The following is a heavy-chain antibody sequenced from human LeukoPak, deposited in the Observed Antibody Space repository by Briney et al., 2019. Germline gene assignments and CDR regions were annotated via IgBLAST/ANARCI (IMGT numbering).Heavy chain of an antibody. V-gene: IGHV3-23*01. Sequence: GGSLRLSCATSGFTFSRYAMSWVRQAQGKGLEWVSGISNGGRATYYADPVKGRFTISRDSSKSTLYLQMNSLRAEDTAVYYCAKDRLESWSGFYFGVFDYWGQGALVTVAS. D-gene: IGHD3-3*01. CDR1: GFTFSRYA. CDR3: AKDRLESWSGFYFGVFDY. CDR2: ISNGGRAT. J-gene: IGHJ4*01.